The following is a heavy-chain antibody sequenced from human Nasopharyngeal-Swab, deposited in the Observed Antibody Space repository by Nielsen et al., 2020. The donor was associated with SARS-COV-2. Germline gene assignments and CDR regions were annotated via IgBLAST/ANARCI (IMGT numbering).Heavy chain of an antibody. D-gene: IGHD5-24*01. Sequence: GGSLSLSCAASGFTFSSYAMSWVSQAPGKGLEWVSAISGSGGSTYYADSVKGRLTISRDNSKNTLYLQMNSLRAEDTAVYYCAKDRAISGALEGCMDVWGQWTTVTVSS. V-gene: IGHV3-23*01. CDR1: GFTFSSYA. J-gene: IGHJ6*02. CDR2: ISGSGGST. CDR3: AKDRAISGALEGCMDV.